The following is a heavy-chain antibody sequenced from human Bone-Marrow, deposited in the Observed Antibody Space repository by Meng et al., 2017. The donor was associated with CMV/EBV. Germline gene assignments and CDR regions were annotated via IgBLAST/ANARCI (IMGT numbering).Heavy chain of an antibody. CDR3: ARDDYFDY. CDR2: IYPGDSET. CDR1: GYDFANYW. V-gene: IGHV5-51*01. J-gene: IGHJ4*02. Sequence: GESLKISCKAPGYDFANYWIGWVRQMPGKGLEWMGIIYPGDSETKYSPSFQGQVTTSADKSINNAYLQWSSLKASDTAIYYCARDDYFDYWGQGKLVTVSS.